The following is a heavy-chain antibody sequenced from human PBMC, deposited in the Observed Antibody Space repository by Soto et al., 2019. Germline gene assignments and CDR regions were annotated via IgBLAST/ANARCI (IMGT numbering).Heavy chain of an antibody. V-gene: IGHV3-48*02. J-gene: IGHJ4*02. CDR3: EIISSSDY. D-gene: IGHD3-10*01. Sequence: EVQLVESGGGLVQRGGSLRLSCAASGFTFSNYSMNWVRQAPGKGPEWVSYISRSSSTTSYADSVKGRFTISRDNAKNSLYLQMNSLRDEDTAIYYCEIISSSDYWGQGTLVTVSS. CDR1: GFTFSNYS. CDR2: ISRSSSTT.